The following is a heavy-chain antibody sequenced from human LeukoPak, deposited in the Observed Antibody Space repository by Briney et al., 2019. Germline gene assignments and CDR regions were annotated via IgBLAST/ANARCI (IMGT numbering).Heavy chain of an antibody. D-gene: IGHD3-16*01. Sequence: PSQCLSLTCAVYAGSFSSYYWSWVRQPPGKWLEWIGLIKHSGSTNYHPSLKSRATLSVDTSKNQFSLKLTSVTAADTAVSYCASSRIMITFGGVPHYWGQGTLVTVSP. J-gene: IGHJ4*02. CDR1: AGSFSSYY. V-gene: IGHV4-34*01. CDR2: IKHSGST. CDR3: ASSRIMITFGGVPHY.